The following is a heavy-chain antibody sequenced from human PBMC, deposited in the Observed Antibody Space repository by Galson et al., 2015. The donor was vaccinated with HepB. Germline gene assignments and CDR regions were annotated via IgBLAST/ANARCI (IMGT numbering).Heavy chain of an antibody. CDR1: GFTFSNFN. J-gene: IGHJ4*02. Sequence: SLRLSCAASGFTFSNFNINWVRQAPGRGLEWVSSISTDSRDIYYADSVKGRFTISRDNAKNSLYLRMNSLRAEDTAVYYCARDYYGSGSSFDSWGREPWSPSPQ. D-gene: IGHD3-10*01. CDR3: ARDYYGSGSSFDS. CDR2: ISTDSRDI. V-gene: IGHV3-21*01.